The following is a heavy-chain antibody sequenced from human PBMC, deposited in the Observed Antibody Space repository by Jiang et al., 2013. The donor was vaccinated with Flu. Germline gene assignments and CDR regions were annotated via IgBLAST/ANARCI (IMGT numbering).Heavy chain of an antibody. V-gene: IGHV4-39*01. CDR3: ARGNFSGWTLPQFYYYYGMDV. CDR2: IYYSGST. J-gene: IGHJ6*02. D-gene: IGHD6-19*01. CDR1: GGSISSSSYY. Sequence: VSGGSISSSSYYWGWIRQPPGKGLEWIGSIYYSGSTFYNPSLKSRVTISVDTSKNQFSLKLSSVTAADTAVYYCARGNFSGWTLPQFYYYYGMDVWGQGTTVTVSS.